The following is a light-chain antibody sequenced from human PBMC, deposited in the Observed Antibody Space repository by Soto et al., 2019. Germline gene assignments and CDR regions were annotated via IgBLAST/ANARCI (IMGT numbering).Light chain of an antibody. CDR2: DAS. J-gene: IGKJ1*01. CDR3: QQYYSYS. V-gene: IGKV1-5*01. Sequence: IQMTQSPSSLSASVGDSVTIXCRASQSISSYLNWYQQKPGKAPKLLIYDASSFESGVPSRFSGSGSGTEFTLTISSLQPDDFATYYCQQYYSYSFGQGTKVDIK. CDR1: QSISSY.